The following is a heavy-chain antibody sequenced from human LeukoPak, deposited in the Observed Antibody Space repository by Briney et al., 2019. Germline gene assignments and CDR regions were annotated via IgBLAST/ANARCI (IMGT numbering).Heavy chain of an antibody. J-gene: IGHJ5*02. CDR3: ARDRYYGSGYNWFDP. D-gene: IGHD3-10*01. V-gene: IGHV4-59*01. CDR1: GGSISNYY. CDR2: IYYSGST. Sequence: SETLSLTCTVSGGSISNYYWSWIRQPPGKGLEWIGYIYYSGSTNYNPSLKSRVTISVDTSKNQFSLKLSSVTAADTAVYYCARDRYYGSGYNWFDPWGQGTLVTVSS.